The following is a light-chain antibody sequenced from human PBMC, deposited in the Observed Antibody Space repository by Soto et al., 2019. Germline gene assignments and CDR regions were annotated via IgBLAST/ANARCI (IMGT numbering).Light chain of an antibody. V-gene: IGLV2-8*01. Sequence: ALTQPPSASGSPGQSVTISCTGTKNDIGVYDFVSWYQHHPGKAPRLIIYEVVQRPSGVPDRFSGSKSGNTASLTVSGPQAADEADYFCKSYAGSNTYVFGSGTKV. CDR3: KSYAGSNTYV. J-gene: IGLJ1*01. CDR1: KNDIGVYDF. CDR2: EVV.